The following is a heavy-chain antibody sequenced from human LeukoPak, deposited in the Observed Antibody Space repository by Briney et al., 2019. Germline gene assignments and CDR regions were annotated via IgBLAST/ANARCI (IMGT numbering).Heavy chain of an antibody. CDR3: ARGVGSTTHDFDY. V-gene: IGHV4-34*01. D-gene: IGHD1-26*01. Sequence: PSETLSLTCAVYGGSFSGCYWSWIRQPPGKGLEWIGEINHSGSTNYNPSLKSRVTISVDTSKNQFSLKLSSVTAADTAVYYCARGVGSTTHDFDYWGQGTLVTLSS. CDR1: GGSFSGCY. CDR2: INHSGST. J-gene: IGHJ4*02.